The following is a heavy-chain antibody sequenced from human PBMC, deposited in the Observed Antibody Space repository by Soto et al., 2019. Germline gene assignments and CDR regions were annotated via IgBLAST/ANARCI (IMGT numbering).Heavy chain of an antibody. J-gene: IGHJ6*02. CDR1: GFTFTYYS. CDR2: ISGRGDTT. Sequence: DVQLLESGGVLVQPGGSLRLSCVASSGFTFTYYSMSWVRQAPGKGLEWVAHISGRGDTTYYADSVKGRFTIYRDNCRRTRDLKMKRLSADDTAVYYCADPVPAATHYDYYDMDVWGQGTTVTVSS. D-gene: IGHD2-2*01. CDR3: ADPVPAATHYDYYDMDV. V-gene: IGHV3-23*01.